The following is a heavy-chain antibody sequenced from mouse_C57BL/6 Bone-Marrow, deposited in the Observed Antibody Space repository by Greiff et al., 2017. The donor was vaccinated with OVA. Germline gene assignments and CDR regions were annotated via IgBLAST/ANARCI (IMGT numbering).Heavy chain of an antibody. J-gene: IGHJ1*03. CDR3: AREGSLYWYFDV. CDR2: IYPGSGST. V-gene: IGHV1-55*01. Sequence: VKQRPGQGLEWIGDIYPGSGSTNYNEKFKSKATLTVDTSSSTAYMQLSSLTSEDSAVYYCAREGSLYWYFDVWGTGTTVTVSS. D-gene: IGHD1-1*02.